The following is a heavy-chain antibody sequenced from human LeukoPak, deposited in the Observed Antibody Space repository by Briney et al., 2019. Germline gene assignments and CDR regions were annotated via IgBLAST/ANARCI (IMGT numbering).Heavy chain of an antibody. Sequence: ASVKVSCKASGGTFSSYAISWVRPAPGQGLEWMGWISAYNGNTNYAQKLQGRVTMTTDTSTSTAYMELRSLRSDDTAVYYCAREQYYYDSSGYYPFDYWGQGTLVTVSS. CDR2: ISAYNGNT. CDR1: GGTFSSYA. V-gene: IGHV1-18*01. CDR3: AREQYYYDSSGYYPFDY. D-gene: IGHD3-22*01. J-gene: IGHJ4*02.